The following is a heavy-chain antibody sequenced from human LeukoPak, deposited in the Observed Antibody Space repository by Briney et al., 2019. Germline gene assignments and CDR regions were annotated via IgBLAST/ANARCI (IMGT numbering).Heavy chain of an antibody. CDR3: ARDFSAVGVSTSDY. CDR2: VSGSSSFI. V-gene: IGHV3-21*06. D-gene: IGHD2-8*01. Sequence: GGSLRLSCAASGFTFTDYTMNWVRQAPGKGLEWVSSVSGSSSFISYADSVRGRFTISRDNTKNSLYLQMNSLRAEDTAMYYCARDFSAVGVSTSDYWGQGTLVTVSS. J-gene: IGHJ4*02. CDR1: GFTFTDYT.